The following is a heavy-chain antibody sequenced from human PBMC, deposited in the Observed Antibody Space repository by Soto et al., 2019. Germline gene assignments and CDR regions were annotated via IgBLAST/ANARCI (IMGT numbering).Heavy chain of an antibody. CDR3: GTHSRSRPLY. D-gene: IGHD3-22*01. CDR2: IYYSGST. Sequence: SETLSLTCTFSGGSIISSSYYLGWIRQPPGKGLEWIGSIYYSGSTYYNPSLKSRVTISVDTSKNQFSLKLSSVTAADTAVYYCGTHSRSRPLYWGQGTLVTVSS. V-gene: IGHV4-39*01. CDR1: GGSIISSSYY. J-gene: IGHJ1*01.